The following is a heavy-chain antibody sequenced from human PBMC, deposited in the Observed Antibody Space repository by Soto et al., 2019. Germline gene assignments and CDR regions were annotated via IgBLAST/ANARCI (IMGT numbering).Heavy chain of an antibody. J-gene: IGHJ4*02. Sequence: QPGGSLRLSCVASGFRFSNHCMHWVRPAPGKGLEWVAVISYDGSNKDYVESVKGRFTISRDNSKNTLYLQINSLRVEDTAVFYCARKSRATVAGAPDYWGQGTLVTVSS. D-gene: IGHD6-19*01. CDR3: ARKSRATVAGAPDY. CDR1: GFRFSNHC. V-gene: IGHV3-30*03. CDR2: ISYDGSNK.